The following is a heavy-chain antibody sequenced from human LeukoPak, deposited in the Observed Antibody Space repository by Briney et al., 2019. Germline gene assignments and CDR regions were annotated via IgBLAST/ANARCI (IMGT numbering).Heavy chain of an antibody. CDR3: ARAPYYYYYYMDV. Sequence: SETLSLTCTVSGGSISSYSWSWIRQPPGKGLEWIGYIYYSGSTNYNPSLKSRVTISVDTSKNQFSLKLSSVTAADTAVYYCARAPYYYYYYMDVWGKGTTVTVSS. CDR1: GGSISSYS. J-gene: IGHJ6*03. V-gene: IGHV4-59*01. CDR2: IYYSGST.